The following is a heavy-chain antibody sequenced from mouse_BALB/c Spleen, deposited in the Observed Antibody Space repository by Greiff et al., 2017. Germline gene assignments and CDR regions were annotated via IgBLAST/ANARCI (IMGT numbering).Heavy chain of an antibody. Sequence: VKLMESGADLVKPGASVKMSCTASGFTFTSYCMHWVKQRPGQGLEWIGYINPSTGYTEYNQKFKDKATLTADKSSSTAYMQLSSLTSEDSAVYYCARSGGSYVYYAMDYGGQGTSVTVSS. V-gene: IGHV1-7*01. CDR2: INPSTGYT. D-gene: IGHD1-1*02. J-gene: IGHJ4*01. CDR1: GFTFTSYC. CDR3: ARSGGSYVYYAMDY.